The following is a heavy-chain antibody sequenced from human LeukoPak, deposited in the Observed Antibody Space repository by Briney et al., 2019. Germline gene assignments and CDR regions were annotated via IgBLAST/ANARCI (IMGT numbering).Heavy chain of an antibody. V-gene: IGHV1-18*01. CDR1: GYTFTSYG. CDR3: ARGSRYGNLDP. Sequence: ASVKVSCKASGYTFTSYGISWVRQAPGQGLEWMGWISAYNGNTNYAQKLQGRVTMTTDTSTSTVYMELSSLRSEDTAVYYCARGSRYGNLDPWGQGTLVTVSS. CDR2: ISAYNGNT. J-gene: IGHJ5*02. D-gene: IGHD6-13*01.